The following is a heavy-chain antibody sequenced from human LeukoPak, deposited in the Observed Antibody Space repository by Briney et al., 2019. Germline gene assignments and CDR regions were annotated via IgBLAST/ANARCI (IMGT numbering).Heavy chain of an antibody. J-gene: IGHJ4*02. CDR3: ATQRSGWHYFDY. CDR2: ISSSGSST. D-gene: IGHD6-19*01. Sequence: GGSLRLSCAASGFTFSNYAMSWVRQALGKGLEWVSSISSSGSSTYYADSVKGRFTISRDNSKNTLFLQMNSLRAEDTAVYYCATQRSGWHYFDYWGQGTLVTVSS. V-gene: IGHV3-23*01. CDR1: GFTFSNYA.